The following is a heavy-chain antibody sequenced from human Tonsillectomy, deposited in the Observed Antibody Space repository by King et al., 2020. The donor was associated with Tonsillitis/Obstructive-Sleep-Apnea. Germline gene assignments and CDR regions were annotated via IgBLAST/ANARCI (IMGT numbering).Heavy chain of an antibody. J-gene: IGHJ3*02. Sequence: VQLVESGGGVVQPGRSLRLSCAASGFTFSSYAMHLVRQAPGKGLEWVSVISYDGSNKDYADSVKGRFTISWDNSKNTLYLQMNSLRAEDTAVYYCARDRGSGGITYAFDIWGQGTMVTVSS. CDR3: ARDRGSGGITYAFDI. CDR1: GFTFSSYA. D-gene: IGHD2-15*01. CDR2: ISYDGSNK. V-gene: IGHV3-30*01.